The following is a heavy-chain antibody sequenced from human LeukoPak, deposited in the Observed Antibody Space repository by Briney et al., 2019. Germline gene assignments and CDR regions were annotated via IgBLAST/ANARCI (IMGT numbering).Heavy chain of an antibody. Sequence: SETLSLTCAVSGGSISSSNWWSWVRQPPGRGLEWIGEIYHSGSTNYNPSLKSRVTISVDTSKNQFSLKLSSVTAADTAVYYCARTQTQWELLYWGQGTLVTVSS. CDR1: GGSISSSNW. CDR2: IYHSGST. V-gene: IGHV4-4*02. J-gene: IGHJ4*02. D-gene: IGHD1-26*01. CDR3: ARTQTQWELLY.